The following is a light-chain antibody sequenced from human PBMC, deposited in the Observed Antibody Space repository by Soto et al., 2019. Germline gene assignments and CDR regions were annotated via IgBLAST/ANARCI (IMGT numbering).Light chain of an antibody. Sequence: VMTQSPATLSVSPGERATLSCWASETVATNLAWHQQKPGQAPRLLISGASTRAAGISDRFRGSGSGTEFTLTISSLRSEDFALYYCQQYFEWPPMTFGQGTKVQI. CDR2: GAS. J-gene: IGKJ1*01. CDR3: QQYFEWPPMT. CDR1: ETVATN. V-gene: IGKV3-15*01.